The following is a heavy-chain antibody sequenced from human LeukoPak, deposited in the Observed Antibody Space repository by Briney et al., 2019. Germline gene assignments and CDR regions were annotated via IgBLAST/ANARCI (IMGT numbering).Heavy chain of an antibody. CDR1: GGSFSGYY. J-gene: IGHJ4*02. Sequence: PSETLSLTCAVYGGSFSGYYWSWIRQPPGKGLEWIGEINHSGSTNYNPSLKSRVTISVDTSKNQFSLKLSSVTAADTAVYYCARGAQAAAGTYYFDYWGQGTLVTVSS. V-gene: IGHV4-34*01. CDR2: INHSGST. D-gene: IGHD6-13*01. CDR3: ARGAQAAAGTYYFDY.